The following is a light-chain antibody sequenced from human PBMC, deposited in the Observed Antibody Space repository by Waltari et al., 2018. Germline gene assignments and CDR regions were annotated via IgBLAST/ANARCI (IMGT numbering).Light chain of an antibody. CDR2: EVI. CDR1: SSTVGFYNL. Sequence: QSALTQPASVSGSPGQSITISCTGTSSTVGFYNLVSWYQQHPDKAPKLLVYEVIERPSGVSSRFSGSKAGNTASLTISGLQAEDEADYYCCSYAGRNIWVCGGGTKVTVL. CDR3: CSYAGRNIWV. J-gene: IGLJ3*02. V-gene: IGLV2-23*02.